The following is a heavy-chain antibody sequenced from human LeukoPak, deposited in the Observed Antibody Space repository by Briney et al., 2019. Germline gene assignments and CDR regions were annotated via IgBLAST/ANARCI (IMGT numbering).Heavy chain of an antibody. CDR1: GGSISSSSYY. CDR2: IYYSGSA. CDR3: ARIAAAGTGFDY. V-gene: IGHV4-39*01. D-gene: IGHD6-13*01. Sequence: SETLSLTCTVSGGSISSSSYYWGWIRQPPGKGLEWIGSIYYSGSAYYNPSLKSRVTISVDTSKNQFSLKLSSVTAADTAVYYCARIAAAGTGFDYWGQETLVTVSS. J-gene: IGHJ4*02.